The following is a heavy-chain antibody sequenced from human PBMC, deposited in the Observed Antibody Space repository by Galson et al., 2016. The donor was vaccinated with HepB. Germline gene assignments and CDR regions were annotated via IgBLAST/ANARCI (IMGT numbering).Heavy chain of an antibody. D-gene: IGHD3-10*01. CDR2: ISYDGSEE. V-gene: IGHV3-30*12. J-gene: IGHJ4*02. CDR1: GFTFSSYS. CDR3: TKDPQLYVTRGVWDN. Sequence: SLRLSCAASGFTFSSYSLNWVRQAPGKGLEWVAVISYDGSEEFYADSLKGRFTISRDNSRDTLYLQMNSLRPEDTAVYYCTKDPQLYVTRGVWDNWGQGALVTVSS.